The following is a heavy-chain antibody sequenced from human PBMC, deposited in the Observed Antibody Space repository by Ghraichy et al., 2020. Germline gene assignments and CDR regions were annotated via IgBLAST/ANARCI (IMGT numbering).Heavy chain of an antibody. D-gene: IGHD4-17*01. Sequence: GGSLRLSCAASGFTFSSCAMSWVRQAPGKGREWVSGISGTGGNTYYADSVKGRFTISRDNSKNTLYLQMNSLRVDETAVYYGAKVPGDYDYFDYWGQGTLVTVSS. CDR2: ISGTGGNT. CDR1: GFTFSSCA. J-gene: IGHJ4*02. V-gene: IGHV3-23*01. CDR3: AKVPGDYDYFDY.